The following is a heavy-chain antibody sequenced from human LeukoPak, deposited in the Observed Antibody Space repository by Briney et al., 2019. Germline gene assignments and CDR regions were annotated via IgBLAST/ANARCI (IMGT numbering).Heavy chain of an antibody. V-gene: IGHV1-2*02. Sequence: ATVKVSCKASGYTFTGYYMHRVRQAPGQGFEWMGWINPNSGGTNYAQKFQGRVTMTRDTSISTAYMELSRLRSDDTAVYYCARAAVVVINFFDYWGQGTLVTVSS. CDR1: GYTFTGYY. J-gene: IGHJ4*02. D-gene: IGHD3-22*01. CDR3: ARAAVVVINFFDY. CDR2: INPNSGGT.